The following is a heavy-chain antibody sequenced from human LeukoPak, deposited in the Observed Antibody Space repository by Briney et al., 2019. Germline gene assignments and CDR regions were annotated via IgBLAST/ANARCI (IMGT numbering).Heavy chain of an antibody. Sequence: GGSLRLSCTASGFTFGDYAMSWVRQAPGKGLEWVGFIRSKAYGGTTEYAASVKGRFTISRDDSKSIAYLQMNSLKTEDTAVYYCTRDRGSRYYFDYWGQGTLVTASS. CDR2: IRSKAYGGTT. D-gene: IGHD1-26*01. CDR1: GFTFGDYA. CDR3: TRDRGSRYYFDY. J-gene: IGHJ4*02. V-gene: IGHV3-49*04.